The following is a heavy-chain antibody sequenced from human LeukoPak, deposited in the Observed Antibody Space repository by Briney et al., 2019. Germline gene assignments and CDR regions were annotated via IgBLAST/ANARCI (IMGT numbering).Heavy chain of an antibody. CDR3: ATHSGSYYMHDY. D-gene: IGHD1-26*01. V-gene: IGHV1-18*01. CDR2: ISAYNGNT. Sequence: ASVKVSCKASGYTFTSYGISWVRQAPGQGLEWMGWISAYNGNTNYAQKLQGRVTMTTDTSTSTAYMELRSLRSEDTAVYYCATHSGSYYMHDYWGQGTLVTVSS. CDR1: GYTFTSYG. J-gene: IGHJ4*02.